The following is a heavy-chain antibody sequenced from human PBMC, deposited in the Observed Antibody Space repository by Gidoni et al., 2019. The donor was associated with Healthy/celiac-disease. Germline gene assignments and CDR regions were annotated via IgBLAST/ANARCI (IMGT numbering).Heavy chain of an antibody. Sequence: EVQLVESGGGLVKPGGSLRLYGAASGFTFSNAWMSWVRQAPGKGLEWVGRIKSKTDGGTTDYAAPVKGRFTISRDDSKNTLYLQMNSLKTEDTAVYYCTTDPEIVVVDADVWGQGTTVTVSS. CDR1: GFTFSNAW. D-gene: IGHD2-15*01. J-gene: IGHJ6*02. CDR2: IKSKTDGGTT. CDR3: TTDPEIVVVDADV. V-gene: IGHV3-15*01.